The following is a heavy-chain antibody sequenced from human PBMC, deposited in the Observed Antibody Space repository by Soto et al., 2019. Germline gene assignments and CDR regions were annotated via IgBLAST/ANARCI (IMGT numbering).Heavy chain of an antibody. D-gene: IGHD6-19*01. J-gene: IGHJ6*02. CDR3: ARAGKIAVAGHLPYYYSGTDV. CDR2: IYYSGST. Sequence: SETLSLTCTVSGGSISSYYWSWIRQPPGKGLEWIGYIYYSGSTNYNPSLKSRVTISVDTSKNQFSLKLSSVTAADTAVYYCARAGKIAVAGHLPYYYSGTDVWGQGTTVTVYS. V-gene: IGHV4-59*01. CDR1: GGSISSYY.